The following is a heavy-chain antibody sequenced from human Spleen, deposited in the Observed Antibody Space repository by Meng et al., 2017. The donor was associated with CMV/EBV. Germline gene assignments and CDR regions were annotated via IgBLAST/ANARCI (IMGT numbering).Heavy chain of an antibody. CDR3: ARDQVRAAGWFDP. V-gene: IGHV1-46*01. J-gene: IGHJ5*02. D-gene: IGHD6-25*01. CDR1: GYTFTGYY. Sequence: ASGYTFTGYYMHWVRQAPGQGLEWMGIINPSGGSTSYAQKFQGRVTMTRDTSTSTVYMELSSLRSEDTAVYYCARDQVRAAGWFDPWGQGTLVTVSS. CDR2: INPSGGST.